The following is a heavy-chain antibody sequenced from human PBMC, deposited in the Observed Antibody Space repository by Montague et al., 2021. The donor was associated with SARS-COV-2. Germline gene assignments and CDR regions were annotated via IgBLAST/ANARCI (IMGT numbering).Heavy chain of an antibody. Sequence: SLSLSLAASGFTFSSYEMNWVRQAPGKGLEWVSYISSSGSTIYYADSVKGRFTISRDNAKDSLYLQMNSLRAEDTAVYYCARDLPLIIMVRGVTFGYYGMDVWGQGTTVTVSS. CDR2: ISSSGSTI. V-gene: IGHV3-48*03. D-gene: IGHD3-10*01. CDR1: GFTFSSYE. J-gene: IGHJ6*02. CDR3: ARDLPLIIMVRGVTFGYYGMDV.